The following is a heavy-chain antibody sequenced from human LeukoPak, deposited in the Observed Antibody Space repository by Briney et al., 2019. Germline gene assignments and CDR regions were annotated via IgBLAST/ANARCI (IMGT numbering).Heavy chain of an antibody. CDR3: AKAGGYYGDCGNYFDY. J-gene: IGHJ4*02. CDR1: GFTFSSYG. D-gene: IGHD4-17*01. CDR2: ISYDGSNK. Sequence: LTGGSLRLSCAASGFTFSSYGMHWVRQAPGKGLEWVAVISYDGSNKYYADSVKGRFTISRDNSKNTLYLQMNSLRAEDTAVYYCAKAGGYYGDCGNYFDYWGQGTLVTVSS. V-gene: IGHV3-30*18.